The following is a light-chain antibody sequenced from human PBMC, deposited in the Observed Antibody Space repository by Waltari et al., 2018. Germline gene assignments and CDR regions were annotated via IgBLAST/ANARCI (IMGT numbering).Light chain of an antibody. CDR2: WAS. CDR3: QQYYTTPFT. Sequence: DIVMTQSPDSLAVSLGERATINCKSSQSVLYSSNNKNYLAWYQHKPGQPPTLLIYWASPRKSGVPDRFSGSGSGTDFTLTISSLQAEDVAVYYCQQYYTTPFTFGPGTKVNI. V-gene: IGKV4-1*01. CDR1: QSVLYSSNNKNY. J-gene: IGKJ3*01.